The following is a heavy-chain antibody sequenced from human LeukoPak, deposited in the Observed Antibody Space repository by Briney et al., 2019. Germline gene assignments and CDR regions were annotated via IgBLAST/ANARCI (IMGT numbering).Heavy chain of an antibody. CDR1: GYTFTSYG. J-gene: IGHJ4*02. CDR2: MNPNSGNT. D-gene: IGHD3-10*01. V-gene: IGHV1-8*02. CDR3: ARALSMVRGVNLFGY. Sequence: GASVKVSCKASGYTFTSYGISWVRQATGQGLEWMGWMNPNSGNTGYAQKFQGRVTMTRNTSISTAYMELSSLRSEDTAVYYCARALSMVRGVNLFGYWGQGTLVTVSS.